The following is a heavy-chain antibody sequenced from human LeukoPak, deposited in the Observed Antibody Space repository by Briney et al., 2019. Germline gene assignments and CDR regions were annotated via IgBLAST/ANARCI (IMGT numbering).Heavy chain of an antibody. CDR3: AMSYSSSSVVAFDI. V-gene: IGHV3-23*01. J-gene: IGHJ3*02. CDR1: GFTFSSYA. CDR2: ISGSGGST. D-gene: IGHD6-6*01. Sequence: QPGGSLRLSCVASGFTFSSYAINWVRQVPGKGLEWVSAISGSGGSTFYVDSVMGRFTISRDNSKNTLYLQMSSLRAEDTAVYYCAMSYSSSSVVAFDIWGQGTMVTVSS.